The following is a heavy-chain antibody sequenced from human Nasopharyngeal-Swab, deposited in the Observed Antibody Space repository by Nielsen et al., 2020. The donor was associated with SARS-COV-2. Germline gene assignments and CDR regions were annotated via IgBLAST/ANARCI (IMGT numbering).Heavy chain of an antibody. CDR3: ARDFRDTAMDLPDY. CDR2: ISAYNGNT. CDR1: GYTFTSYG. Sequence: ASVRVSCKASGYTFTSYGISWVRQAPGQGLEWMGWISAYNGNTNYAQKLQGRVTMTTDTSTSTAYMELRSLRSDDTVVYYCARDFRDTAMDLPDYWGQGTLVTVSS. J-gene: IGHJ4*02. V-gene: IGHV1-18*01. D-gene: IGHD5-18*01.